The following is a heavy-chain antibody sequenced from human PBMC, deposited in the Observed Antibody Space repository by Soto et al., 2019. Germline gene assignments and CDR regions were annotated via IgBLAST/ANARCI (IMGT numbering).Heavy chain of an antibody. CDR1: GFTFTDYS. V-gene: IGHV3-21*05. CDR2: ISSTSNIA. CDR3: ASCYGDYEFPCEY. J-gene: IGHJ4*02. Sequence: GGSLRLSCEGSGFTFTDYSMLWVRQAPGKGLEWVSYISSTSNIAFYVDSVEGRFTTSRDNAKNSLYLQMNSLRDEDTAVYYCASCYGDYEFPCEYWGQGTLVTVS. D-gene: IGHD4-17*01.